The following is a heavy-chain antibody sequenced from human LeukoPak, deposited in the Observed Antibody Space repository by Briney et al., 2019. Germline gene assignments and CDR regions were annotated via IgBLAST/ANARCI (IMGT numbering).Heavy chain of an antibody. D-gene: IGHD2-2*01. V-gene: IGHV1-2*04. CDR2: INPNSGGT. J-gene: IGHJ5*02. CDR3: ARDGHYCSSTSCYGGHWFDP. CDR1: GYTFTGYY. Sequence: ASVKVSCKASGYTFTGYYMHWVRQSPGQGLEWMGWINPNSGGTNYAQKFQGWVTMTRDTSISTAYMELSRLRSDDTAVYYCARDGHYCSSTSCYGGHWFDPWGQGTLVTVSS.